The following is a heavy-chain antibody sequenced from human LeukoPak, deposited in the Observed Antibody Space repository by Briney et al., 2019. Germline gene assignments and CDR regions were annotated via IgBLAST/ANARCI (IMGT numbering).Heavy chain of an antibody. J-gene: IGHJ6*03. CDR1: GFTFSSYS. CDR3: ARASILRFLEWSSPSNYYYYYYMDV. Sequence: GGSLRLSCAASGFTFSSYSMNWVRQAPGKGLEWVSYISSSSSTIYYADSVKGRFTISRDNAKNSLYLQMNSLRAEDTAVYYCARASILRFLEWSSPSNYYYYYYMDVWGKGTTVTVSS. CDR2: ISSSSSTI. V-gene: IGHV3-48*01. D-gene: IGHD3-3*01.